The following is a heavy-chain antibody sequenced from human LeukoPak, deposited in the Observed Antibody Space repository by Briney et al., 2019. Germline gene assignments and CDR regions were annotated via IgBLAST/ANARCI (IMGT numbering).Heavy chain of an antibody. CDR3: ARDRWGFSYDRDAFDI. Sequence: GGSLRLSCAASGFTFSSYSMNWVRQAPGKGLEWVSYISSSSSIIYYADSVKGQFTISRDNAKNSLYLQMNSLRAEDTAVYYCARDRWGFSYDRDAFDIWGQGTMVTVSS. D-gene: IGHD5-18*01. CDR1: GFTFSSYS. J-gene: IGHJ3*02. CDR2: ISSSSSII. V-gene: IGHV3-48*04.